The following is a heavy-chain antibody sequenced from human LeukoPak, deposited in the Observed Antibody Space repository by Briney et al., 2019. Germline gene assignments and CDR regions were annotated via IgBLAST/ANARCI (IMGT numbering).Heavy chain of an antibody. D-gene: IGHD2-15*01. V-gene: IGHV3-23*01. CDR1: GFTFSSYA. CDR3: ARPGYCSGDTCYVAFDI. CDR2: ITGSGGNT. Sequence: GGSLRLSCAASGFTFSSYAMSWVRQTPGKGLDWVSTITGSGGNTYYADSVKGRFTISRDNAKNSLYLQMNSLRAEDTAVYYCARPGYCSGDTCYVAFDIWGQGTMVTVSS. J-gene: IGHJ3*02.